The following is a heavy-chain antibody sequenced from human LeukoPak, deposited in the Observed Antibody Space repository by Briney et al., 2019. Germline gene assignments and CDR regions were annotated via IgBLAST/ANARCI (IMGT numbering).Heavy chain of an antibody. J-gene: IGHJ6*02. CDR1: GFTVSSNY. V-gene: IGHV3-53*01. CDR3: ASAGAAAAMSFYYYYGMDV. Sequence: TGGSPRLSCAASGFTVSSNYMSWVRQAPGKGLEWVSVIYSGGSTYYADSVKGRFTISRDNSKNTLYLQMNSLRAEDTAVYYCASAGAAAAMSFYYYYGMDVWGQGTTVTVSS. CDR2: IYSGGST. D-gene: IGHD2-2*01.